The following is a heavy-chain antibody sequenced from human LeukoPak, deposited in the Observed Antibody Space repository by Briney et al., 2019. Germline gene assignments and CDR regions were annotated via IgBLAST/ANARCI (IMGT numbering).Heavy chain of an antibody. Sequence: GGSLRLSCAASGFTFSGSAMHWVRQASGKGLEWVGRIRSNANSYATAYAASVKGRFTISRDNSKNTLYLQMNSLRAEDTAVYYCAKDRYSSSPRPHDYWGQGTLVTVSS. CDR3: AKDRYSSSPRPHDY. CDR2: IRSNANSYAT. J-gene: IGHJ4*02. D-gene: IGHD6-6*01. V-gene: IGHV3-73*01. CDR1: GFTFSGSA.